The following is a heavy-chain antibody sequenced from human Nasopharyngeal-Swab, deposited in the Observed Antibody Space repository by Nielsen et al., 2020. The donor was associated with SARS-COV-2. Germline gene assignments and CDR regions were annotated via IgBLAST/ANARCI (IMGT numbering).Heavy chain of an antibody. Sequence: GGSLRLSCAASGFTFSSYAMSWVRQAPGKGLEWVSAISGSGGSTYYADSVKGRYTISRDNSKNTQYLQMNSLRAEDTAVYYCAPTVTTRYFDYWGQGTLVTVSS. V-gene: IGHV3-23*01. D-gene: IGHD4-17*01. J-gene: IGHJ4*02. CDR1: GFTFSSYA. CDR3: APTVTTRYFDY. CDR2: ISGSGGST.